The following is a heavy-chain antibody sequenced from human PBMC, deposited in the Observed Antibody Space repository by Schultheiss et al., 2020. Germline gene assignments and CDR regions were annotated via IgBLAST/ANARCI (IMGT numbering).Heavy chain of an antibody. J-gene: IGHJ4*02. CDR3: AREAVITFGGVIG. Sequence: GESLKISCAASGFTFSSYSMNWVRQAPGKGLEWVSSISSSSSYIYYADSVKGRFTISRDNAKNLLYLQMNSLRAEDTAVYYCAREAVITFGGVIGWGQGTLVTVSS. D-gene: IGHD3-16*02. V-gene: IGHV3-21*01. CDR2: ISSSSSYI. CDR1: GFTFSSYS.